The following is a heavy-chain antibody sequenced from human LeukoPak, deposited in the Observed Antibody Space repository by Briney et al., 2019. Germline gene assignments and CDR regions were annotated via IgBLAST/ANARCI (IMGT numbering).Heavy chain of an antibody. CDR1: GFTFSGSV. J-gene: IGHJ4*02. CDR2: IRSKGNNYAT. V-gene: IGHV3-73*01. Sequence: GGSLRLSCAASGFTFSGSVMHWVRQASGKGLEWVGRIRSKGNNYATAYAASVKGRFTISRDDAKNTAYLQMNSLKTEDTAMYYCTRGYYASSGYYRLTGFDYWGQGTQVTVSS. CDR3: TRGYYASSGYYRLTGFDY. D-gene: IGHD3-22*01.